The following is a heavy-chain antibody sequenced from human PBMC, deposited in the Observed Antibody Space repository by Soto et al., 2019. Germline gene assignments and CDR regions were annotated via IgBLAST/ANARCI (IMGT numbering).Heavy chain of an antibody. CDR3: AREVQVHTPAFCY. CDR1: GGTFNTYA. J-gene: IGHJ4*02. CDR2: IFPIFGAA. V-gene: IGHV1-69*19. D-gene: IGHD3-3*01. Sequence: QVQLVQSGAEMKKPGSSVKVSCQSSGGTFNTYAMNWVRQAPGQGPEWMGAIFPIFGAANYAPKFQGRVTITSDESTGTSYMQLSSLTSENTALYFCAREVQVHTPAFCYWRQGTLVTLPS.